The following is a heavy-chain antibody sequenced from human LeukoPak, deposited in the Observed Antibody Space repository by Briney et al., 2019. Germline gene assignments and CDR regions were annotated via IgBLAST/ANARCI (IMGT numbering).Heavy chain of an antibody. CDR3: ARDRTVIFGVVIPGGY. J-gene: IGHJ4*02. D-gene: IGHD3-3*02. Sequence: GASVKVSCKASGYTFTSYGISWVRQALGQGLEWMGWISAYNGNTNYAQKLQGRVTMTTDTSTSTAYMELRSLRSDDTAVYYCARDRTVIFGVVIPGGYWGQGTLVTVSS. CDR1: GYTFTSYG. CDR2: ISAYNGNT. V-gene: IGHV1-18*01.